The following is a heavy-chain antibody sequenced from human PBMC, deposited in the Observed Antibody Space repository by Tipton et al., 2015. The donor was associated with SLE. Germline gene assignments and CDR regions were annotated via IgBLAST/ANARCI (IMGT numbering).Heavy chain of an antibody. J-gene: IGHJ4*02. D-gene: IGHD2-21*02. CDR1: GGSFSSDTYL. CDR3: AGRGDLVVVTSYFDY. CDR2: IYYTGSI. Sequence: LRLSCTVSGGSFSSDTYLWGWIRQPPGKGLEWIGDIYYTGSIYYNPSLKSRVTISVDTSKNQFSLKLSSVTAADTAVYYCAGRGDLVVVTSYFDYWGQGTLVTVSS. V-gene: IGHV4-39*07.